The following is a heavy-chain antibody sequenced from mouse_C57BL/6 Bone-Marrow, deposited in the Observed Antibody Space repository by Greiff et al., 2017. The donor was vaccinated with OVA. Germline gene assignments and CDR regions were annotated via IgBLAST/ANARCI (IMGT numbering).Heavy chain of an antibody. D-gene: IGHD1-1*01. Sequence: DVQLQESVAELVRPGASVKLSCTASGFNIKNTYMHWVKQRPEQGLEWIGRIDPANDNTKYAPKFQGKATMTAETSSNTAYLQLSSLSSEDTAVYCGARVNFGSSFYAMDYWGQGTSVTVSS. V-gene: IGHV14-3*01. CDR1: GFNIKNTY. CDR2: IDPANDNT. J-gene: IGHJ4*01. CDR3: ARVNFGSSFYAMDY.